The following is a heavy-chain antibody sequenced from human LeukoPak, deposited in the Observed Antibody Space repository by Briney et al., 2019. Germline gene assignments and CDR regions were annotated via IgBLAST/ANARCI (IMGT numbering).Heavy chain of an antibody. CDR3: ATRGYCSSTSCYPGGYYYYMDV. CDR2: FDPEDGET. V-gene: IGHV1-24*01. D-gene: IGHD2-2*01. J-gene: IGHJ6*03. Sequence: ASVKVSCKVSGYTLTELSMHWVRQAPGKGLEWMGGFDPEDGETIYAQKFQGRVTMTEDTSTDTAYMELSSLRSEDTAVYYCATRGYCSSTSCYPGGYYYYMDVWGKGTTVTVSS. CDR1: GYTLTELS.